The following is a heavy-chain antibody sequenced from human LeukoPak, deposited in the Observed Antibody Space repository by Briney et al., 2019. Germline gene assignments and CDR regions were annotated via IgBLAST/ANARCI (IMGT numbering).Heavy chain of an antibody. V-gene: IGHV4-4*07. D-gene: IGHD2-2*01. CDR3: ARDRSSTSPDY. CDR2: IDTSGST. J-gene: IGHJ4*02. CDR1: GASISSYY. Sequence: PSETLSLTCSVSGASISSYYWSWIRQPAGKGLEWIGRIDTSGSTDYNPSRKSRVAISADTSKNQFSLRLTSVTAADTAVYYCARDRSSTSPDYWGQGTLATVSS.